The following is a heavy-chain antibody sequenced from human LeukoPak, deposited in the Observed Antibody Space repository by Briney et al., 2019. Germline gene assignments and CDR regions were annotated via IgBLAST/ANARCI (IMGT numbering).Heavy chain of an antibody. V-gene: IGHV4-61*02. D-gene: IGHD4-17*01. Sequence: SETLSLTCTVSGGSISSGSYYWSWIRQPAGKGLEWIGRIYTSGSTNYNPSLKSRVTISVDTSKNQFSLKLSSVTAADTAVYYCARVHGDYYFDYWGQGTLVTVSS. CDR2: IYTSGST. J-gene: IGHJ4*02. CDR3: ARVHGDYYFDY. CDR1: GGSISSGSYY.